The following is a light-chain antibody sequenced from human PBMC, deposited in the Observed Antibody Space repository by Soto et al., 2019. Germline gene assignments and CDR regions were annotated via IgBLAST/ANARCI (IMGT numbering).Light chain of an antibody. V-gene: IGKV3-11*01. CDR2: DAS. CDR3: QQRSSWPLIT. J-gene: IGKJ4*01. CDR1: QSVSNN. Sequence: EIVLTQSPATLSLSPGERATLSCRASQSVSNNLAWFQQKPGQAPRLLIYDASNRATGIQARFSGSGSGTDFTLTISSLEPEDFAVYYCQQRSSWPLITFGGGTKVEI.